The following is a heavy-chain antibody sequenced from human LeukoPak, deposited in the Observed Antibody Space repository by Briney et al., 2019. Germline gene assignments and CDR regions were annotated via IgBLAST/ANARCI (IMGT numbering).Heavy chain of an antibody. Sequence: GGSLRLSCAASGFTFSSYGMNWVRQAPGQGLEWVSCISSTSGTIYYADSVKGRFTISRDNAKTSLFLQMDSLRDEDTAVYYCARDLWGTSGYRFDYWGQGTLVTVSS. CDR2: ISSTSGTI. V-gene: IGHV3-48*02. CDR1: GFTFSSYG. D-gene: IGHD3-22*01. CDR3: ARDLWGTSGYRFDY. J-gene: IGHJ4*02.